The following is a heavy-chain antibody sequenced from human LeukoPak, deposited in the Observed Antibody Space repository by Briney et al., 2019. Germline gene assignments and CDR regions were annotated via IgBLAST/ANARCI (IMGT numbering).Heavy chain of an antibody. CDR3: ARRYGSSWTRFDP. J-gene: IGHJ5*02. CDR1: GGTFSSYA. V-gene: IGHV1-69*04. CDR2: IIPILGIA. D-gene: IGHD6-13*01. Sequence: GASVKVSCKASGGTFSSYAISWVRQAPGQGLEWMGRIIPILGIANYAQKFQGRVTITADKSTSTAYMELSSLRSEDTAVYYCARRYGSSWTRFDPWGQGTLVTVSS.